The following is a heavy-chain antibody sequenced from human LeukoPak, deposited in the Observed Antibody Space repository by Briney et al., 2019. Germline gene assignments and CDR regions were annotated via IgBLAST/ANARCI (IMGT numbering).Heavy chain of an antibody. D-gene: IGHD4-17*01. V-gene: IGHV4-39*07. CDR3: ARGPTTVTRAFDY. J-gene: IGHJ4*02. Sequence: PSETLSLTCTVSGGSISTSGYYWGWIRQPPGKGMEWIGNIYYSGSTYYNPSLKSRVTISVDMSKNQFSLKLTSVTAADTAVYYCARGPTTVTRAFDYWGQGTLVTVSS. CDR1: GGSISTSGYY. CDR2: IYYSGST.